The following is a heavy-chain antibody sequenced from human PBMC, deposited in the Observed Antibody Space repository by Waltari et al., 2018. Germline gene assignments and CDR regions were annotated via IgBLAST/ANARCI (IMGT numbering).Heavy chain of an antibody. V-gene: IGHV1-3*01. J-gene: IGHJ4*02. Sequence: QVQLVQSGAEVKKPGASVKVSCKTSGYTFTTYAMHWVRQAPGQRLEWMGWISGGNGNTKYSQKFQGRITINRDTSASTAYMELSSLRAEDTAVYYCARVRMVRGAIDYWGQGTLVTVSS. CDR1: GYTFTTYA. CDR2: ISGGNGNT. D-gene: IGHD3-10*01. CDR3: ARVRMVRGAIDY.